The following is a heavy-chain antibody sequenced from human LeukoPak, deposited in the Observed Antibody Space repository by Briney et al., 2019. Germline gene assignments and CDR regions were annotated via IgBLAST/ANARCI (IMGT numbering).Heavy chain of an antibody. CDR3: ARDLRYCSSTSCYSRIDY. CDR2: IYYSGST. D-gene: IGHD2-2*01. J-gene: IGHJ4*02. CDR1: GGSISSGGYY. Sequence: PSQTLSLTCTVSGGSISSGGYYWSWIRQHPGKGLVWIGYIYYSGSTYYNPSLKSRVTISVDTSKNQFSLKLSSVTAADTAVYYCARDLRYCSSTSCYSRIDYWGQGTLVTVSS. V-gene: IGHV4-31*03.